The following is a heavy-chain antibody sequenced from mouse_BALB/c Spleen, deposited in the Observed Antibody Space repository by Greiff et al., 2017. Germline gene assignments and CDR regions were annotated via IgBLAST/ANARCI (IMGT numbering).Heavy chain of an antibody. CDR2: IRLKSNNSAT. V-gene: IGHV6-6*02. CDR1: GFTFSNYW. Sequence: EVKVEESGGGLVQPGGSMKLSCVASGFTFSNYWMNWVRQSPEKGLEWVAEIRLKSNNSATHYAESVKGRFTISRDDSKSSVYLQMNNLRAEDTGIYCCTRYDYGYAMDYWGQGTSVTVSS. D-gene: IGHD2-4*01. CDR3: TRYDYGYAMDY. J-gene: IGHJ4*01.